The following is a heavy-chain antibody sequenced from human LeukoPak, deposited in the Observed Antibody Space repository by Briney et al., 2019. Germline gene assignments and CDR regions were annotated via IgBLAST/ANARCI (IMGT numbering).Heavy chain of an antibody. CDR2: IRSKSYGGAT. D-gene: IGHD2-21*01. V-gene: IGHV3-49*03. CDR3: ARDPLYCGGDCYPRYYMDV. CDR1: GFTFGDYA. J-gene: IGHJ6*03. Sequence: PGGSLRLSCTVSGFTFGDYAMGWFRQAPGKGLEWVGFIRSKSYGGATEYAASLKGGFTISRDDSKNTLYLQMGSLRAEDMAVYYCARDPLYCGGDCYPRYYMDVWGKGTTVTVSS.